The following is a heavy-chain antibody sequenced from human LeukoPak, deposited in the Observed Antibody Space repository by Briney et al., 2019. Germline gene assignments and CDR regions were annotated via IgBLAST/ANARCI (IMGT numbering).Heavy chain of an antibody. Sequence: GGSLRLSCAASGFTFSACNMNWVRRTPGKGLEWVSSITTSSSYMFYADSVRGRFTISRDNAENSLYLQMNSLRDEDTAVYYCARDPYSGGYGAYYYYYMDVWGKGTTVTVSS. CDR1: GFTFSACN. CDR3: ARDPYSGGYGAYYYYYMDV. V-gene: IGHV3-21*01. J-gene: IGHJ6*03. CDR2: ITTSSSYM. D-gene: IGHD6-19*01.